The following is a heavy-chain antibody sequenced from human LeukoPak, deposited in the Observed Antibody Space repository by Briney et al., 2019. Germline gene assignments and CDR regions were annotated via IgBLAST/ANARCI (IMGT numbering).Heavy chain of an antibody. CDR3: ARVSQSGHPVSNYFDY. CDR2: IYSGGST. D-gene: IGHD6-25*01. CDR1: GFTGSSNY. Sequence: GGSLRLSGAASGFTGSSNYMSWLRQAPGKGLEWVSVIYSGGSTYYADSVKGRFTISRDNSKNTLYLQMNSLRAEDTAVYYCARVSQSGHPVSNYFDYWGQGTLVTVSS. V-gene: IGHV3-66*02. J-gene: IGHJ4*02.